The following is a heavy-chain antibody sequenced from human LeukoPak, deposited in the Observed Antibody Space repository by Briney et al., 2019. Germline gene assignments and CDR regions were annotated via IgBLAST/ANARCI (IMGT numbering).Heavy chain of an antibody. D-gene: IGHD3-10*01. CDR1: GFTFNNYW. J-gene: IGHJ4*02. CDR2: ISSNSLHI. Sequence: GGSLRLSCAASGFTFNNYWIHWVRQAPGKGLECVSSISSNSLHIFYADSVKGRFTISRDNAKNSLYLQMNNLRAEDTAVYYCVGPDSQFDCWGQGTLVTVSS. CDR3: VGPDSQFDC. V-gene: IGHV3-21*01.